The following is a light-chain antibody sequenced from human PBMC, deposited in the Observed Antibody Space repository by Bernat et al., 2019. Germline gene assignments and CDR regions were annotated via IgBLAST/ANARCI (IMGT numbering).Light chain of an antibody. CDR1: SSDVGGYHY. V-gene: IGLV2-14*03. CDR2: YVS. Sequence: QYALTQPASVSGSPGQSIAISCTGTSSDVGGYHYVSWYQQHPGRAPKLIIYYVSNRPSGVSNRFSGSKSGNTASLTIAGLQAEDEAHYYCSSYTSSRTWLFGGGTKLTVL. CDR3: SSYTSSRTWL. J-gene: IGLJ3*02.